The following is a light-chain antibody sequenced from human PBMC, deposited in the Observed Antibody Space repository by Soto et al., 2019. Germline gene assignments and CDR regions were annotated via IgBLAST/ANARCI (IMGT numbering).Light chain of an antibody. V-gene: IGKV2D-30*01. CDR1: QSLVYTDGDTC. CDR3: MQGTYWPHT. Sequence: DVVTTQSPLSLPVTLGQPASISCRSGQSLVYTDGDTCLKWFQQRPGLSPRRIIYTDSKCDSGVPHTFSVSEXVIGFTLSISTVEAESVXVXXCMQGTYWPHTVGQGTKLVI. CDR2: TDS. J-gene: IGKJ2*01.